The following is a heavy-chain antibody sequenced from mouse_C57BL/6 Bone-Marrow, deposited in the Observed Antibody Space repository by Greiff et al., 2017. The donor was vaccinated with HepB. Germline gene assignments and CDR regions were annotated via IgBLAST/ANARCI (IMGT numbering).Heavy chain of an antibody. CDR1: GYTFTSYW. V-gene: IGHV1-7*01. CDR3: ARYRYGYDGYFDV. Sequence: QVQLKQSGAELAKPGASVKLSCKASGYTFTSYWMHWVKQRPGQGLEWIGYINPSSGYTKYNQKFKDKATLTADKSSSTAYMQLSSLTYEDSAVYYCARYRYGYDGYFDVWGTGTTVTVSS. D-gene: IGHD2-2*01. CDR2: INPSSGYT. J-gene: IGHJ1*03.